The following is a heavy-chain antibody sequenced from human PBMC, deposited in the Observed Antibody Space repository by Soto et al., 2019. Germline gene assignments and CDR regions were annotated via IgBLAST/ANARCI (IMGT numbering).Heavy chain of an antibody. CDR3: ASESFPHGVPGPLNY. J-gene: IGHJ4*02. CDR1: GFIFSGKE. Sequence: GALRLTCAASGFIFSGKEMTWVRQGPGKRLEWVSGIYSGGSTYYADSVKGRFTISRDNSKNTLSLQMSSLSAEDTAVYHCASESFPHGVPGPLNYCGQRALVTVSS. D-gene: IGHD6-19*01. CDR2: IYSGGST. V-gene: IGHV3-53*01.